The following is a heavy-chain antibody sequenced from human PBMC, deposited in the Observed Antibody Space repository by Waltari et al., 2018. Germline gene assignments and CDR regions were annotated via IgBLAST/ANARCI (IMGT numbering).Heavy chain of an antibody. CDR2: ITSSPSDI. Sequence: DVQVVESGGGLVKPGGSLRLSCAVTGLNFSHFTLNWVRQAPGKGLEWISSITSSPSDINYADSLRGRFTISRDDTNSLLFLQMNNLRAEDTAMYFCATQGQGSGAFFDYWGQGTLVIVSS. CDR1: GLNFSHFT. CDR3: ATQGQGSGAFFDY. J-gene: IGHJ4*02. V-gene: IGHV3-21*04. D-gene: IGHD3-10*01.